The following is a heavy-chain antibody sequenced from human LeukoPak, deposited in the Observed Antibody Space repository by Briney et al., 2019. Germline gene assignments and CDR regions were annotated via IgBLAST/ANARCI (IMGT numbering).Heavy chain of an antibody. V-gene: IGHV5-51*01. CDR1: GYSFTSYW. J-gene: IGHJ4*02. Sequence: GESLKISCKGSGYSFTSYWLGWVRQMPGKGLEWMGIIYPGDSDTRYSPSFQGQVTISADKSISTAYLQWSSLKASDTAMYYCARPSEGDELGYSSSWYYFDYWGQGTLVTVSS. D-gene: IGHD6-13*01. CDR3: ARPSEGDELGYSSSWYYFDY. CDR2: IYPGDSDT.